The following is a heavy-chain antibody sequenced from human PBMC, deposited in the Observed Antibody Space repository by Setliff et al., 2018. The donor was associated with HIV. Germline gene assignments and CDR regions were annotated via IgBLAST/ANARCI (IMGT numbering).Heavy chain of an antibody. V-gene: IGHV3-43D*03. CDR3: AKASTKWAVGSVAGYFDY. D-gene: IGHD1-26*01. CDR1: GFTFDDYA. J-gene: IGHJ4*02. CDR2: ISWDGTTT. Sequence: SLKISCAASGFTFDDYAMHWVRQVPGKGLEWVSFISWDGTTTFYADSVKGRFTISRDNSEHSLYLQMNSLRAEDSALYYCAKASTKWAVGSVAGYFDYWGQGALVTVSS.